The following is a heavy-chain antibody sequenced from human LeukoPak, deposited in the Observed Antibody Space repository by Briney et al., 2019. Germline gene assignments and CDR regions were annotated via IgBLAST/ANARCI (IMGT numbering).Heavy chain of an antibody. V-gene: IGHV3-7*01. Sequence: PGGPLRLSCAASGFTFSTYWMSWARQAPGKGLEWVANIKQDESEKYYMDSVKGRFTISRDNAKNSLSLQMSSLRADDTAVYYCARVGRDSKYGYFDFWGQGTLVTVSS. CDR2: IKQDESEK. D-gene: IGHD4-11*01. J-gene: IGHJ4*02. CDR3: ARVGRDSKYGYFDF. CDR1: GFTFSTYW.